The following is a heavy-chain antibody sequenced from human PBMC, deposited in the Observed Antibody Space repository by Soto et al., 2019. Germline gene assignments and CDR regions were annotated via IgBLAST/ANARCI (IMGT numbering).Heavy chain of an antibody. CDR1: GYTFTSYY. CDR3: AGGGGYCSGGSCYDAYYYGMDV. D-gene: IGHD2-15*01. Sequence: QVQLVQSGAEVKKPGASVKVSCKASGYTFTSYYMHWVRQAPGQGLEWMGIINPSGGSTSYAQKFQGRGTMTRDTSTSTVYMELSSLRSEDTAVYYCAGGGGYCSGGSCYDAYYYGMDVWGQGTTVTVSS. CDR2: INPSGGST. V-gene: IGHV1-46*01. J-gene: IGHJ6*02.